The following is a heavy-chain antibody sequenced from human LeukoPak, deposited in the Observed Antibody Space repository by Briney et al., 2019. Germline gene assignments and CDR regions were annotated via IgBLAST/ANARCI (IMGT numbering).Heavy chain of an antibody. D-gene: IGHD1-26*01. CDR1: GYTFTSYD. CDR2: MNPNSGNA. V-gene: IGHV1-8*03. CDR3: ATPGSPRGYHYYYYMDV. J-gene: IGHJ6*03. Sequence: ASVKVSCKASGYTFTSYDINWVRQATGQGLEWMGWMNPNSGNAGYAQKFQGRVTITEDTSTDTAYMELSSLRSEDTAVYYRATPGSPRGYHYYYYMDVWGKGTTVTVSS.